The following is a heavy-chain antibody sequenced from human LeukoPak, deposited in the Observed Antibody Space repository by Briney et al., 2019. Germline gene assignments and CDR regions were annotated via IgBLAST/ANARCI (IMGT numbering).Heavy chain of an antibody. D-gene: IGHD6-6*01. CDR3: GRVHPSRTVARSIDY. Sequence: PSETLSLTCGVSGGSFINFYWGWIRQPPGKGLEWIGEINHSGSTNYNPSLKSRVTISLDTSKNHFSLKLISVTAADTAVYYCGRVHPSRTVARSIDYWGQGTLVTVSS. V-gene: IGHV4-34*01. CDR2: INHSGST. CDR1: GGSFINFY. J-gene: IGHJ4*02.